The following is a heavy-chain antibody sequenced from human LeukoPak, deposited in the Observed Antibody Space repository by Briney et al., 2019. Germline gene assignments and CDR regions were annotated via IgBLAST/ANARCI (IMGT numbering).Heavy chain of an antibody. J-gene: IGHJ4*02. V-gene: IGHV4-39*01. CDR1: GGSISSRNHY. CDR2: IYVIGTN. Sequence: SETLSLTCTVSGGSISSRNHYWGWIRQPPGKGLEWIGSIYVIGTNYYNPSLKSRVTLSVDTSKNQLSLNLSSVTAADTALYYCARQVGATTLIDSWGQGTLDTVSS. CDR3: ARQVGATTLIDS. D-gene: IGHD1-26*01.